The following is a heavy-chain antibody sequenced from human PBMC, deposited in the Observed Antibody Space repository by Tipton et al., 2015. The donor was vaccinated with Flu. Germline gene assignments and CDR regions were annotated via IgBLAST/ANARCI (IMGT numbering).Heavy chain of an antibody. D-gene: IGHD1-14*01. J-gene: IGHJ6*03. CDR1: GGTFSSA. CDR3: ARDRSPDLERLDYYYMDV. V-gene: IGHV1-69*01. Sequence: QVQLVQSGAEVKKPGSSVKVSCKASGGTFSSAVSWVRQAPGQGLEWMGGVNPFFGPPQYAQKFQDRLTIDADDSTSTAYMELRSLSSEDTAVYFCARDRSPDLERLDYYYMDVWGEGTTVTVSS. CDR2: VNPFFGPP.